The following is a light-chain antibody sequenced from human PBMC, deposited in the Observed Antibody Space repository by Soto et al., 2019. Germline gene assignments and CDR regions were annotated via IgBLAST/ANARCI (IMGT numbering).Light chain of an antibody. Sequence: QSVLTQPPSASGTPGQRVTISCSGSSSSIGSNYVFWYQHLPGTAPKLLIYRNNQRPSGVPDRFSGSQSGTSASLAISGLRSEDENDYYCAAWDDSLSGVVFGGGTKVTVL. CDR2: RNN. V-gene: IGLV1-47*01. J-gene: IGLJ2*01. CDR1: SSSIGSNY. CDR3: AAWDDSLSGVV.